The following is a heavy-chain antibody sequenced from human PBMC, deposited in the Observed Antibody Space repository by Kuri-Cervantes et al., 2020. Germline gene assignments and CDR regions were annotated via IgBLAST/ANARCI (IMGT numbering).Heavy chain of an antibody. Sequence: GESLKISCAASGFTFSSYAMHWVRQAPGKGLEWVAVISYDGSNKYYADSVKGRFTISRDNSKNTLYLQMNSLRAEDTAVYYCARGPEAGYSSSWDFDYWGQGTLVTVSS. CDR2: ISYDGSNK. CDR1: GFTFSSYA. CDR3: ARGPEAGYSSSWDFDY. D-gene: IGHD6-13*01. J-gene: IGHJ4*02. V-gene: IGHV3-30-3*01.